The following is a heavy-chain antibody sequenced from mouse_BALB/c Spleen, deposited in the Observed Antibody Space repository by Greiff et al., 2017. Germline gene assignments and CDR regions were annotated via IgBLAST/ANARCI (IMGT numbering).Heavy chain of an antibody. CDR3: ASLAYYGKGYYFDY. CDR2: ISNGGGST. V-gene: IGHV5-12-2*01. CDR1: GFTFSSYT. D-gene: IGHD2-10*01. Sequence: EVMLVDSGGGLVQPGGSLKLSCAASGFTFSSYTMSWVRQTPEKRLEWVAYISNGGGSTYYPDTVKGRFTISRDNAKNTLYLQMSSLTSEDTAMYYGASLAYYGKGYYFDYWGQGTTLTVSS. J-gene: IGHJ2*01.